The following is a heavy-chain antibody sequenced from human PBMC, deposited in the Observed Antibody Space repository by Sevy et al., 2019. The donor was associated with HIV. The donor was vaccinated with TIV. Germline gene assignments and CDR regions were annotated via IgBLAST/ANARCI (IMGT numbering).Heavy chain of an antibody. D-gene: IGHD3-16*01. Sequence: GGSLRLSCAASGFIFSSYSMNWVRQAPGKGLEWISYISTGSTTIYYADSVKGRFTVSRDNARSSLFLQMNSLRDEDTAVYYCAIDPRDGGDXWGQGTLVTVSS. CDR1: GFIFSSYS. CDR2: ISTGSTTI. CDR3: AIDPRDGGDX. J-gene: IGHJ4*02. V-gene: IGHV3-48*02.